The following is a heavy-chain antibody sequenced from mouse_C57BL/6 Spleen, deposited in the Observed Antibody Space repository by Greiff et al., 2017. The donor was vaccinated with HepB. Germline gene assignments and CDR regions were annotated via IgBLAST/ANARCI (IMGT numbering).Heavy chain of an antibody. CDR3: ARGYYGSRPFDY. CDR2: LDPSDSYT. J-gene: IGHJ2*01. CDR1: GYTFTSYW. V-gene: IGHV1-69*01. Sequence: QVQLQQPGAELVMPGASVKLSCKASGYTFTSYWMHWVKQRPGQGLEWIGELDPSDSYTNYNQKFKGKSTLTVDKSSSTAYMQLSSLTSEDSAVYYCARGYYGSRPFDYWGQGTTLTVSS. D-gene: IGHD1-1*01.